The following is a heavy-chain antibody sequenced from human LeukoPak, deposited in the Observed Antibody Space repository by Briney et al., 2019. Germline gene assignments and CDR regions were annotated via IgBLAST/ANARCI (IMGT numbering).Heavy chain of an antibody. V-gene: IGHV4-4*02. CDR2: IYHSGST. D-gene: IGHD3-3*01. Sequence: PSETLSLTCAVSGGSISSSNWWSWVRQPPGKGLEWIGEIYHSGSTNYNPSLKSRVTISVDTSKNQFSLKLSSVTAADTAVYYCARHTIPIPAAPFDYWGQGTLVTVSS. CDR1: GGSISSSNW. J-gene: IGHJ4*02. CDR3: ARHTIPIPAAPFDY.